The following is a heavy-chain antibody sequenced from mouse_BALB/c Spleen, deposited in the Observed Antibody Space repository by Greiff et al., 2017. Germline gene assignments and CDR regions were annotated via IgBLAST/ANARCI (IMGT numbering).Heavy chain of an antibody. Sequence: EVQLQESGGGLVKPGGSLKLSCAASGFTFSDYYMYWVRQTPEKRLEWVATISDGGSYTYYPDSVKGRFTISRDNAKNNLYLQMSSLKSEDTAMYYCARPYDGYYWYFDVWGAGTTVTVSS. J-gene: IGHJ1*01. V-gene: IGHV5-4*02. CDR2: ISDGGSYT. CDR3: ARPYDGYYWYFDV. CDR1: GFTFSDYY. D-gene: IGHD2-3*01.